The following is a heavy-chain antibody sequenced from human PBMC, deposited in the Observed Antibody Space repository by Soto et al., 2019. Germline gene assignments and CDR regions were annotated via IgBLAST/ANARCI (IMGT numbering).Heavy chain of an antibody. CDR1: GCTFSRFW. CDR3: ARALCSETDEL. D-gene: IGHD6-19*01. J-gene: IGHJ4*02. Sequence: EVQLVESGGGLVQPGGSLRLSCAGSGCTFSRFWMSWVRQAPGKGLEWVANIKQNGSEKYYVDSVKGRFTISRDNAKNSLYLQMNSLRAEDTAVYYCARALCSETDELWGQGTLVTVSS. CDR2: IKQNGSEK. V-gene: IGHV3-7*01.